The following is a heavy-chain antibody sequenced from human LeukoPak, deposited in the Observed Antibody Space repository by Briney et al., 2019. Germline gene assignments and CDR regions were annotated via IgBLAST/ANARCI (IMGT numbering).Heavy chain of an antibody. J-gene: IGHJ6*02. CDR2: IYYSGST. D-gene: IGHD6-13*01. CDR3: ARLNSSSWFPLSYYYYYGMDV. CDR1: GGSIINDY. V-gene: IGHV4-59*01. Sequence: SETLSLTCSVSGGSIINDYWNWIRQPPGKGLEWIGYIYYSGSTNYNPSLKSRVTISVDTSKNQFSLKLSSVTAADTAVYYCARLNSSSWFPLSYYYYYGMDVWGQGTTVTVSS.